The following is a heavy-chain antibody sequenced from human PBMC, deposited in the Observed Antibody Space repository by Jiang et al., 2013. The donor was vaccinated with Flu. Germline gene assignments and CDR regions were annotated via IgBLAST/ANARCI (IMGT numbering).Heavy chain of an antibody. CDR3: ARGKYGDYVGARTWFGP. D-gene: IGHD4-17*01. J-gene: IGHJ5*02. CDR1: GGSISSSSYY. CDR2: IYYSGST. V-gene: IGHV4-39*07. Sequence: GPGLVKPSETLSLTCTVSGGSISSSSYYWGWIRQPPGKGLEWIGSIYYSGSTYYNPSLKSRVTISVDTSKNQFSLKLSSVTAADTAVYYCARGKYGDYVGARTWFGPWGQGTLVTVSS.